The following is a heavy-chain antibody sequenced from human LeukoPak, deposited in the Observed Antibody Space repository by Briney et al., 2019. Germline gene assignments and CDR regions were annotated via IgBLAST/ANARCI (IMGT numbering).Heavy chain of an antibody. Sequence: GGSLRLSCAVSGLTLSNVWMNWVRQAPGKGLEWVGRIKSKTAGGTTDFAAPVKGRFSISRDDSQNMLYLQMNSMTSEDSAVYYCAQGSGQYYEYWGQGTLVTVSS. J-gene: IGHJ4*02. CDR1: GLTLSNVW. V-gene: IGHV3-15*07. D-gene: IGHD3-22*01. CDR3: AQGSGQYYEY. CDR2: IKSKTAGGTT.